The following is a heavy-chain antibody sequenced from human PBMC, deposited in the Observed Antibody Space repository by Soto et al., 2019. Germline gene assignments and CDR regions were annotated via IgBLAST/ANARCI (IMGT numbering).Heavy chain of an antibody. J-gene: IGHJ3*01. D-gene: IGHD5-12*01. V-gene: IGHV1-58*01. CDR1: GFSFTMST. CDR3: AAETWLQDTFDV. Sequence: ASVKVSCKASGFSFTMSTVQWVRQPRGQRLEWIGWIVVASDNTNYAQKFQERVTITRDMSTGTAYMELSSLRSEDTAVYYCAAETWLQDTFDVWGRGTMVTVSS. CDR2: IVVASDNT.